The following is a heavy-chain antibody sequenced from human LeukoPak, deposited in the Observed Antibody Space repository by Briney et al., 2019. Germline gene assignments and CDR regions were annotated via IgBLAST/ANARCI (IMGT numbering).Heavy chain of an antibody. Sequence: ASVKVSCKASGYTFTGYYLHWVRQAPGQGLEWMGWINPNSVGTKYAQKFLGRVTMTRDTSITTAYMELSRLISDDTAIYYCTKILGFSGRDDFDSWGQGTLVTVSS. D-gene: IGHD5-12*01. CDR3: TKILGFSGRDDFDS. J-gene: IGHJ5*01. CDR1: GYTFTGYY. V-gene: IGHV1-2*02. CDR2: INPNSVGT.